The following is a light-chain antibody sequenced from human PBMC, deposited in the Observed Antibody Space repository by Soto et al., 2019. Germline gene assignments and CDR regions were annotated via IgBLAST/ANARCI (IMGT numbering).Light chain of an antibody. J-gene: IGKJ5*01. V-gene: IGKV3-20*01. CDR3: QQYGSSPPIT. CDR2: GAS. CDR1: QSVSSSY. Sequence: EIVLTQSPGTLSLTPGERATLSCRASQSVSSSYLAWYQQKPGQAPRLLIYGASSRATGIPDRFSGSGSGTDFTLTISRLEPEDFAVYYCQQYGSSPPITFGQRTRLEI.